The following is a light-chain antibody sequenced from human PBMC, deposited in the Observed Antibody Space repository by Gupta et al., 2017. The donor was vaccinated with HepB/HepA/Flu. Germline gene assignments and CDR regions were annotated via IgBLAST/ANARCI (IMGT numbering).Light chain of an antibody. J-gene: IGLJ3*02. Sequence: QLVLTQSPSASASLGAWVKLTCTLSSGHSSYAIAWHQQQPEKGPRYLMKLNSDGSHSKGDGIPDRFSGSSSGAERYLTISSLQSEDEADYYCQTWGTGRVFGGGTKLTVL. V-gene: IGLV4-69*01. CDR3: QTWGTGRV. CDR1: SGHSSYA. CDR2: LNSDGSH.